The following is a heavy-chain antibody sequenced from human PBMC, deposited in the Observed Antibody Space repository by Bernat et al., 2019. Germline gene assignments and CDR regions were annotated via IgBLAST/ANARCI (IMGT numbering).Heavy chain of an antibody. D-gene: IGHD6-6*01. CDR1: GDTFSSYA. V-gene: IGHV1-69*17. J-gene: IGHJ1*01. CDR3: ARGEQLGPLAEYFQH. CDR2: IIPIFGIA. Sequence: QVQLVQSGAEVKKPGSSVKVSCKASGDTFSSYAISWVRQAPGQGLEWMGGIIPIFGIANYAQKFQGRVTITADKSTSTAYMELSSLRSEDTAVYYCARGEQLGPLAEYFQHWGQGTLVTVSS.